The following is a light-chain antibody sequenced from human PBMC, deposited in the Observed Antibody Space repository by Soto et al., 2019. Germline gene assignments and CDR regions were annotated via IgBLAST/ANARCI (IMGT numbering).Light chain of an antibody. V-gene: IGKV3-20*01. CDR2: GAS. CDR1: QSVSSY. Sequence: EIGMTQSPATLSLSPGERATVSCRAIQSVSSYLAWYQQKPGQAPRLLIYGASSRATGIPDRFSGSGSGTDFTLTISRLEPEDFAVYYCQHYDNSPPSVTFGPGTKVDIK. J-gene: IGKJ3*01. CDR3: QHYDNSPPSVT.